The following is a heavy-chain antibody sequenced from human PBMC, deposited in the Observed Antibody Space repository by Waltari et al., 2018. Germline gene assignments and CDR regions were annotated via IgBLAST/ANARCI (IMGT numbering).Heavy chain of an antibody. CDR1: GSSFTNYA. J-gene: IGHJ5*02. Sequence: QVQLVQSGSELKKPGASVKVSCKASGSSFTNYAINWIRKAPGQGLELMGWINTNTRNPVYVQGFTGRFVFSLDTSVNTAYLQINSLKAEDTAVYFCAREVVPPARVVVNWFDPWGQGTLVTVSS. CDR2: INTNTRNP. V-gene: IGHV7-4-1*02. CDR3: AREVVPPARVVVNWFDP. D-gene: IGHD2-2*01.